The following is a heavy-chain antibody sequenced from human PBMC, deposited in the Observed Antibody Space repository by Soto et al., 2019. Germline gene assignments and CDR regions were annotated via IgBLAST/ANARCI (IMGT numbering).Heavy chain of an antibody. CDR1: GYTFTGYY. J-gene: IGHJ4*02. D-gene: IGHD2-2*01. V-gene: IGHV1-2*02. CDR3: AKEDIVVVPAAPFYY. Sequence: ASVKVSCKASGYTFTGYYMHWVRQAPGQGLEWMGWINPNSGGTNYAQKFQGRVTMTRDTSISTAYMELSRLRSDDTAVYYCAKEDIVVVPAAPFYYWGQGTLVTVSS. CDR2: INPNSGGT.